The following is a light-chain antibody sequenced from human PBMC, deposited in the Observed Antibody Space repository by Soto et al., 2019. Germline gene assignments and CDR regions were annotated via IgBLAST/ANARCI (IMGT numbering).Light chain of an antibody. Sequence: QSVLTQPPSASGTHGQRVTISCSGSSSNIGSNTVNWYQQLPGTAPKLLIYSNNQRPSGVPDRFSGYKSGTSASLAIGGLESEDEADYYGAAWDDSLNGVVFGGGTKLTVL. J-gene: IGLJ2*01. V-gene: IGLV1-44*01. CDR2: SNN. CDR1: SSNIGSNT. CDR3: AAWDDSLNGVV.